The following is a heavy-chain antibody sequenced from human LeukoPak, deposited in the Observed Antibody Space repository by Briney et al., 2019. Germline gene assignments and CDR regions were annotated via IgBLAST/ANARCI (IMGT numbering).Heavy chain of an antibody. D-gene: IGHD3-3*01. V-gene: IGHV4-30-4*01. J-gene: IGHJ6*02. CDR1: GGSITSGHYC. Sequence: KTSETLSLTCTVSGGSITSGHYCWSWIRQAPGKGLEWIGYIYYSGSTYYNPSLMSRVTISVDTSKNQFSLKVSSVTAADTAVYYCARDLGGDDFIGAYGMDVWGQGTTVTVSS. CDR3: ARDLGGDDFIGAYGMDV. CDR2: IYYSGST.